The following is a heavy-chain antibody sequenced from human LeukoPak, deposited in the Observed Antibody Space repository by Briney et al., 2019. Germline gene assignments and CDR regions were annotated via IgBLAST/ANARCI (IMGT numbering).Heavy chain of an antibody. Sequence: ASVKVSCKASVGTFSSYAISWVRQAPGQGREWMGWINTNSGGTKYAQKFQGRVTLTRDTSISTVYMELSRLRSDDTAVYYCAKDYYGSGSYLPYDWGQGTLVTVSS. CDR3: AKDYYGSGSYLPYD. V-gene: IGHV1-2*02. D-gene: IGHD3-10*01. J-gene: IGHJ4*02. CDR1: VGTFSSYA. CDR2: INTNSGGT.